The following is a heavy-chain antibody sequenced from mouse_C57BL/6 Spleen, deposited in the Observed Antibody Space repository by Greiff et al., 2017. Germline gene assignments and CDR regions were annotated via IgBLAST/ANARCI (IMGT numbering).Heavy chain of an antibody. D-gene: IGHD1-1*01. V-gene: IGHV1-26*01. Sequence: VQLQQSGPELVKPGASVKISCKASGYTFTDYYMNWVKQSHGKSLEWIGDINPNNGGTSYNQKFKGKATLTVDKSSSTAYMELRSLTSEDSAVYYCARRHYGSSYGGTWFAYWGQGTLVTVSA. CDR3: ARRHYGSSYGGTWFAY. CDR2: INPNNGGT. CDR1: GYTFTDYY. J-gene: IGHJ3*01.